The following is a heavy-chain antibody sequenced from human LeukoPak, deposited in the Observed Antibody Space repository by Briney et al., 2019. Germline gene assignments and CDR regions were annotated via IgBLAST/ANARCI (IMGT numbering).Heavy chain of an antibody. CDR3: ARDPRIAAAGTGGNWFDP. J-gene: IGHJ5*02. CDR1: GFTFSSYA. Sequence: QPGGSLRLSCAVSGFTFSSYAMHWVRQAPGKGLEWVAVISYDGSNKYYADSVKGRFTISRDNSKNTLYLQMNSLRAEDTAVYYCARDPRIAAAGTGGNWFDPWGQGTLVTVSS. CDR2: ISYDGSNK. V-gene: IGHV3-30*01. D-gene: IGHD6-13*01.